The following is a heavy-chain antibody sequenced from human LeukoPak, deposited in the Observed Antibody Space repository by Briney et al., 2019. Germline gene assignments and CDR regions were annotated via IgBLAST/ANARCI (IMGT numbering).Heavy chain of an antibody. CDR2: VHVTRGT. J-gene: IGHJ6*02. CDR1: GGSISSHY. Sequence: SETLSLTCSVSGGSISSHYWSWIRQPAGKGLEWIGRVHVTRGTNYNPSLKSRVTMSVDTSKNQFSLKLSPVTAADTAVYYCARHPYYDFWSGYYSPTYYGMDVWGQGTTVTVSS. V-gene: IGHV4-4*07. CDR3: ARHPYYDFWSGYYSPTYYGMDV. D-gene: IGHD3-3*01.